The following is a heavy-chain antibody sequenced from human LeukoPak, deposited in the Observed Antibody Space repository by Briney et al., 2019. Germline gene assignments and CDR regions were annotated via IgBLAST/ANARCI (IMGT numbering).Heavy chain of an antibody. CDR3: ARARTEDIVVVPAAIEYYYYGMDV. J-gene: IGHJ6*02. V-gene: IGHV3-21*01. D-gene: IGHD2-2*01. Sequence: GGSLRLSCAASGFTFSSYSMNWVRQAPGKGLEWVSSISSSSSYIYYADSVKGRFTISRDNAKNSLYLQMNSLRAEDTAVYYCARARTEDIVVVPAAIEYYYYGMDVWGQGTTVTVSS. CDR2: ISSSSSYI. CDR1: GFTFSSYS.